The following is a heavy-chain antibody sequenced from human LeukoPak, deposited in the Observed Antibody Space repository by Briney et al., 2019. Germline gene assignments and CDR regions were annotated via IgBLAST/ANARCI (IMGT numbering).Heavy chain of an antibody. CDR3: ARGRSITILRGVAISDGFDI. V-gene: IGHV3-21*06. Sequence: GGSLRLSRAASGFTFSTYSMNWVRQAPGKGLEWVSSIATSSDYIYYAGSLKGRFTISRDNAKNSLYLHTNSLRPDDTAVYYCARGRSITILRGVAISDGFDIWDQGTKVTVS. CDR2: IATSSDYI. J-gene: IGHJ3*02. D-gene: IGHD3-10*01. CDR1: GFTFSTYS.